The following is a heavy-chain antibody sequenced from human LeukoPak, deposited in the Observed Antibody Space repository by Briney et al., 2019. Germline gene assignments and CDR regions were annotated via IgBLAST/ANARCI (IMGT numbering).Heavy chain of an antibody. V-gene: IGHV4-30-4*08. J-gene: IGHJ4*02. CDR1: GGSISSGDYY. CDR3: ARVDCSGGSCYYFDY. Sequence: SETLSLTRTVSGGSISSGDYYWSWIRQPPGKGLEWIGYIYYSGSTYYNPSLKSRVTISVDTSKNQFSLKLSSVTAADTAVYYCARVDCSGGSCYYFDYWGQGTLVTVSS. D-gene: IGHD2-15*01. CDR2: IYYSGST.